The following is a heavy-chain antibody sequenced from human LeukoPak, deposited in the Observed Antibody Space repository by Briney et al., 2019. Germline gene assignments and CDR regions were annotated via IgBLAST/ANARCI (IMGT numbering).Heavy chain of an antibody. CDR2: ISGSGGRT. J-gene: IGHJ4*02. D-gene: IGHD3-10*01. CDR1: GFTFSRYG. V-gene: IGHV3-23*01. CDR3: ARAGFVGGFDY. Sequence: AGGSLRLSCAASGFTFSRYGMSWVRQAPGKGLEWVSAISGSGGRTYYADSVKGRFTISRDNSKNTLYLQMNSLRAEDTAVYYCARAGFVGGFDYWGQGTLVTVSS.